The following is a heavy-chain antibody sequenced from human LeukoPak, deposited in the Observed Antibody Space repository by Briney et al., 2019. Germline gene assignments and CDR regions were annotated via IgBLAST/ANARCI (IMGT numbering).Heavy chain of an antibody. V-gene: IGHV4-39*07. CDR3: ASSVFDAFDI. D-gene: IGHD2-8*01. CDR1: GGSISSSSYY. J-gene: IGHJ3*02. Sequence: PSETLSLTCTVSGGSISSSSYYWGWIRQPPGKGLEWIGGIYYSGSTYYNPSLKSRVTISVDTSKNQFSLKLSSVTAADTAVYYCASSVFDAFDIWGQGTMVTVSS. CDR2: IYYSGST.